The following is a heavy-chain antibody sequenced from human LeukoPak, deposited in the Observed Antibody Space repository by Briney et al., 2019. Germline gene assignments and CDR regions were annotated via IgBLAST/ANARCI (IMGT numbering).Heavy chain of an antibody. CDR2: INPNSGGT. D-gene: IGHD5-18*01. J-gene: IGHJ4*02. Sequence: ASVKVSCKASGYTFTGYYMHWVRQAPGQGLEWMGWINPNSGGTNYAQKFQGRVTMTRDTSISTAYMELSRLRSDDTAVYYCARDGGGYSYGYPRLLEYWGQGTLVTVSS. CDR3: ARDGGGYSYGYPRLLEY. CDR1: GYTFTGYY. V-gene: IGHV1-2*02.